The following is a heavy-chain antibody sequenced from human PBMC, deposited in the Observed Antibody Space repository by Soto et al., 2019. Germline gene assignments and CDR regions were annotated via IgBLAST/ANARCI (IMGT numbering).Heavy chain of an antibody. CDR1: GFTFNSYA. D-gene: IGHD2-15*01. V-gene: IGHV3-30-3*01. CDR2: ISYDGSTE. Sequence: QVQLVESGGGVVQPGRSLRLSCAASGFTFNSYAMNWVRHAPGKGLVWVSVISYDGSTEYYADSVRGRFTISRDNSKNTLYLPMNRLRAEDPAVYYCARIWWDFVVVRIPRAWGVNDNWCQGTRVTFSS. CDR3: ARIWWDFVVVRIPRAWGVNDN. J-gene: IGHJ4*02.